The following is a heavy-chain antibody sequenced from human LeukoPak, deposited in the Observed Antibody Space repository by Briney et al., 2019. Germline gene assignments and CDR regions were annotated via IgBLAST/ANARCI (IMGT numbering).Heavy chain of an antibody. Sequence: SGGSLRLSCAASGFTVSSNYMSWVRQAPGKGLEWVSVIYSSGSTYYADSVKGRFTISRHNSKNTLYLEMNSLRAEDTAVYYCVRDVGGDYYGMDVWGQGTTVTAS. V-gene: IGHV3-53*04. CDR2: IYSSGST. D-gene: IGHD2-15*01. CDR3: VRDVGGDYYGMDV. J-gene: IGHJ6*02. CDR1: GFTVSSNY.